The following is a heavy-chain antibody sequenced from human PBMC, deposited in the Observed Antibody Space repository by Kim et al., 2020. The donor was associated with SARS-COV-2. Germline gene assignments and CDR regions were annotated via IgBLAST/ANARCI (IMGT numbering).Heavy chain of an antibody. CDR1: GDTVSSNSAS. Sequence: SQTLSLTCAISGDTVSSNSASWNWLRQSPSRCLEWLGRTYYRSMWYNDYALSMKSRISINPDTSKNQFSLQLNSVTPEDTAVYFCTRGLGYFDFWSGYYRDAFGVCGQGTTVTVSS. J-gene: IGHJ3*01. CDR3: TRGLGYFDFWSGYYRDAFGV. D-gene: IGHD3-3*01. CDR2: TYYRSMWYN. V-gene: IGHV6-1*01.